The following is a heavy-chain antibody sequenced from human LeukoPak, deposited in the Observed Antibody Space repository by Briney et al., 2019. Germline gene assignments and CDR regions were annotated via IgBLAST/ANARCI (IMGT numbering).Heavy chain of an antibody. CDR3: ARRRVLRYFDWFDY. D-gene: IGHD3-9*01. J-gene: IGHJ4*02. V-gene: IGHV4-61*02. Sequence: KASETLSLTCTVSGDSISSGTYYWIWIRQPAGKGLEWIGRIYTSGSTNYNPSLKSRVTISVDTSKNQFSLKLSSVTAADTAVYYCARRRVLRYFDWFDYWGQGTLVIVSS. CDR2: IYTSGST. CDR1: GDSISSGTYY.